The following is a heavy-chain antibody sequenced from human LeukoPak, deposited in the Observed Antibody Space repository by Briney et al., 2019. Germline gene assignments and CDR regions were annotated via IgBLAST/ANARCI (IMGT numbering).Heavy chain of an antibody. CDR3: ARDYYDSSGYFDAFDI. D-gene: IGHD3-22*01. V-gene: IGHV4-31*03. Sequence: SQTLSLTCTVSGGSISSGGYYWSWIRQHPGKGLEWIGYIYYSGSTYYNPSLKSRVTISVDTSKNQFSLKLSSVTAADTAVYYCARDYYDSSGYFDAFDIWGQGTMVTVSS. CDR2: IYYSGST. J-gene: IGHJ3*02. CDR1: GGSISSGGYY.